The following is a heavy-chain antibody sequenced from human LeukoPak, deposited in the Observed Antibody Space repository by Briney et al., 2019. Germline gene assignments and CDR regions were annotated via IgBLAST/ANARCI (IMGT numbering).Heavy chain of an antibody. CDR2: INHSGST. CDR3: ARDEDIVVVPAAIFDY. D-gene: IGHD2-2*01. CDR1: GGSFSGYY. V-gene: IGHV4-34*01. J-gene: IGHJ4*02. Sequence: PSETLSLTCAVYGGSFSGYYWSWIRQPPGKGLEWIGEINHSGSTNYNPSLKSRVTMSVDTSKNQFSLKLSSVTAADTAVYYCARDEDIVVVPAAIFDYWGQGTLVTVSS.